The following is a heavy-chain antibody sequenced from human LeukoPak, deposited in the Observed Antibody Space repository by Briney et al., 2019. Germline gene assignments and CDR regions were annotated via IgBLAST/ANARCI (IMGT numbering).Heavy chain of an antibody. CDR1: GFTFSSSA. Sequence: GGSLRLSCAASGFTFSSSAMSWVRQDPGKGLEWVSAISNNGGYTYYADSVQRRFTISIDNSKSTLCLQMTSLRAEDTAVYYCARGRQAALRIRVLVDYWGQGTLVTVPS. V-gene: IGHV3-23*01. CDR2: ISNNGGYT. D-gene: IGHD6-6*01. CDR3: ARGRQAALRIRVLVDY. J-gene: IGHJ4*02.